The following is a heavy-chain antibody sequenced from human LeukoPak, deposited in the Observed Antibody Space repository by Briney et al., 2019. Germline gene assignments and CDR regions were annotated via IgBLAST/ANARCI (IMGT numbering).Heavy chain of an antibody. CDR3: ARRKFDDFDP. V-gene: IGHV1-8*01. J-gene: IGHJ5*02. Sequence: PRASVKFSCNTSGYTFTNYDINGVRQAPGQGLEGMGWMSPNSGDTCYAQNLQDRVTMTRNTSISTVYLELSSLSADDTAVYYCARRKFDDFDPSGEGGMAAVSS. CDR1: GYTFTNYD. CDR2: MSPNSGDT. D-gene: IGHD1-1*01.